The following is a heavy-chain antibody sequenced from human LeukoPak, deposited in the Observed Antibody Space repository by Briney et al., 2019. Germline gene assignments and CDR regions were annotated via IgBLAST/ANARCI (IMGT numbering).Heavy chain of an antibody. CDR2: IYYSGST. CDR3: ARGDPSGYDYFDY. J-gene: IGHJ4*02. D-gene: IGHD3-22*01. Sequence: SETLPLTCTVSGVSISSSGYYWGWIRQPPGKGLEWIGSIYYSGSTYYNPSLKSRVTISVDTSKNQFSLKLSSVTAADTAVYYCARGDPSGYDYFDYWGQGTLVTVSS. V-gene: IGHV4-39*01. CDR1: GVSISSSGYY.